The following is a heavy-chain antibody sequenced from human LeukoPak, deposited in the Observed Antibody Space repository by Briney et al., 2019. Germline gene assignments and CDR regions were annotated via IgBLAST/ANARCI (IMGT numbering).Heavy chain of an antibody. Sequence: SETLSLTCAVYGGSFSGYYWSWIRQPPGKGLEWIGEINHSGSTNYNPSLKSRVTISVDTSKNQFSLKLSPVTAADTAVYYCARKRGYSYGYSYWGQGTLVTVSS. CDR3: ARKRGYSYGYSY. CDR2: INHSGST. J-gene: IGHJ4*02. D-gene: IGHD5-18*01. CDR1: GGSFSGYY. V-gene: IGHV4-34*01.